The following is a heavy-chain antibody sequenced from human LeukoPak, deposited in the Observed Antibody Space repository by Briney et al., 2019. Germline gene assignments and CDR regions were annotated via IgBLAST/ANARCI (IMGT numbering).Heavy chain of an antibody. Sequence: GESLKISCKGSGYSFTSYWIGWVRQMPGKGLEWMGIIYPGDSDTRYSPSFQGQVTISADKSIGTAYLQWSSLKASDTAMYYCARLRFLEWLLEPGAFDIWGQGTMVTVSS. CDR1: GYSFTSYW. D-gene: IGHD3-3*01. V-gene: IGHV5-51*01. CDR2: IYPGDSDT. J-gene: IGHJ3*02. CDR3: ARLRFLEWLLEPGAFDI.